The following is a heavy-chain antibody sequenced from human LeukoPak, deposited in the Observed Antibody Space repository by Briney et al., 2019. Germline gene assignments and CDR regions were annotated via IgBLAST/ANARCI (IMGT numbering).Heavy chain of an antibody. CDR3: ARGYDRNGYQSRGFDY. CDR2: IYPSGDS. D-gene: IGHD3-22*01. J-gene: IGHJ4*02. V-gene: IGHV4-61*02. Sequence: RSSETLSLTCTVSGGSISSGSFYWSWIRQTAGKGLEWIGRIYPSGDSQYSPSFRSRATISLDTRNQSSLKLSSVTAADTAVYFCARGYDRNGYQSRGFDYWGQGALVNVSS. CDR1: GGSISSGSFY.